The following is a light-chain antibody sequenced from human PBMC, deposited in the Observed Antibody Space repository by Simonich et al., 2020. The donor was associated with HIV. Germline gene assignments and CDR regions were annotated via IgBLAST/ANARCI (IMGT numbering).Light chain of an antibody. CDR3: QQYNNWPPWT. J-gene: IGKJ1*01. Sequence: EIVMTQSPATLSVSPGERPTLSGRASQSVSSIFAWYDQKPGQAPRLLIYGASTRATGIPARFSGSGSGTEFTLTISSMQSEDFAVYYCQQYNNWPPWTFGQGTKVEIK. CDR2: GAS. V-gene: IGKV3-15*01. CDR1: QSVSSI.